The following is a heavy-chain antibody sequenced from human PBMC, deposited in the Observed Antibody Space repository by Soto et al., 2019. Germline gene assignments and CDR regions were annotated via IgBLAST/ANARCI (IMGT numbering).Heavy chain of an antibody. V-gene: IGHV3-72*01. Sequence: GGSLRLSCAASGFTFSDHYMDWVRQAPGKGLEWVGRTRNKANSYTTEYAASVKGRFTIPRDDSKNSLYLQMNSLKTEDTAVYYCARELRGYSYGLYYFDYWGQGTLVTVSS. CDR3: ARELRGYSYGLYYFDY. J-gene: IGHJ4*02. D-gene: IGHD5-18*01. CDR2: TRNKANSYTT. CDR1: GFTFSDHY.